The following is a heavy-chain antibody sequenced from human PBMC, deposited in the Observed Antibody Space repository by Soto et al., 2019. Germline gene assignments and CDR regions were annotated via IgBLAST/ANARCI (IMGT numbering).Heavy chain of an antibody. J-gene: IGHJ4*01. V-gene: IGHV4-59*01. CDR3: ASHHHGTGLPIVY. CDR1: GGSISSYS. CDR2: IYNSGST. Sequence: QVQLQESGPGLVKPSETLSLTCTVSGGSISSYSWNWIRQPPGKGLEWIGHIYNSGSTNYNPSLKGRVSMSVDTSKLQFSPTLTSVTAADTAVYYCASHHHGTGLPIVYWGHGTLVTVSS. D-gene: IGHD3-10*01.